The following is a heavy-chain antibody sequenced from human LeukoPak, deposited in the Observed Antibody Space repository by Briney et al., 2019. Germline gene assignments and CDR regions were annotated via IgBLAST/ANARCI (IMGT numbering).Heavy chain of an antibody. CDR3: ARDHHDILTGYLGDY. D-gene: IGHD3-9*01. CDR1: GFTLSSFA. Sequence: GGSLRLFCAAWGFTLSSFAMRWVRQPTGRAGEWVSGMSGSGGAATYYADSVKGRFTISRDNSENTLYLQMNSLRAEDTAVYYCARDHHDILTGYLGDYWGQGTLVTVSS. CDR2: MSGSGGAAT. J-gene: IGHJ4*02. V-gene: IGHV3-23*01.